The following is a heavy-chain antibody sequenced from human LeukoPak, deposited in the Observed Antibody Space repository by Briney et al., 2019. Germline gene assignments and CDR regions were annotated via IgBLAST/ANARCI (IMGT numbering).Heavy chain of an antibody. J-gene: IGHJ1*01. D-gene: IGHD6-13*01. Sequence: PSETLSLTCTVSGGSIRSYYWSWIRQPPGKGLEWIGEINHSGSTNYNPSLKSRFTMSVDTSKNQFSLKLSSVTAADTAVYYCARVAADTGFFQHWGQGTLVTVSS. CDR2: INHSGST. CDR3: ARVAADTGFFQH. CDR1: GGSIRSYY. V-gene: IGHV4-34*01.